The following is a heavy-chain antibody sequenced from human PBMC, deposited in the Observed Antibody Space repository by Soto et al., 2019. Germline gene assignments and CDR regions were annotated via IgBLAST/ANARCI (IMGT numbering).Heavy chain of an antibody. CDR1: GFSFSSYS. Sequence: EVQLVESGGGLVQPGGSLRLSCAASGFSFSSYSMNWVRQAPGKGLEWVSYISSSSCTIYYAYSVKGRFTISRDNAKNSQSLQMNSLSAGDTDVYYCARDRHPRCGESHNWFDPWGQGTLVTVSS. CDR2: ISSSSCTI. J-gene: IGHJ5*02. D-gene: IGHD3-10*01. V-gene: IGHV3-48*01. CDR3: ARDRHPRCGESHNWFDP.